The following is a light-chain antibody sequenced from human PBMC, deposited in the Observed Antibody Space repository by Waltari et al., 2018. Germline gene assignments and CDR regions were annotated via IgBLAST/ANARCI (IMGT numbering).Light chain of an antibody. CDR1: QDISNY. Sequence: DLQMTQSPSSLSASVGDRVTITCQASQDISNYLNWYQQKPGKAPKLLIYDASNLETGVPSRFSGSGSGTDFTFTISSLQPEDIATYYCQQYDNLPREYTFGQGTKLEIK. J-gene: IGKJ2*01. V-gene: IGKV1-33*01. CDR3: QQYDNLPREYT. CDR2: DAS.